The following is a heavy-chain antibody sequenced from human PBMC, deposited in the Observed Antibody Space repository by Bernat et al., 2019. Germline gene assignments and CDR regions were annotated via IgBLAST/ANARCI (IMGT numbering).Heavy chain of an antibody. CDR1: GGSISSSSYY. D-gene: IGHD3-22*01. CDR2: IYFSGST. CDR3: ARLYYDSSGYYWFDP. J-gene: IGHJ5*02. Sequence: QLQLQESGPGLVKPSETLSLTCTVSGGSISSSSYYWGWIRQPPGKGLEWIASIYFSGSTYYYPSLKSRVNLSVDTSKNQFSLRLSSVTATDTAVYYCARLYYDSSGYYWFDPWGQGTLVTVSS. V-gene: IGHV4-39*01.